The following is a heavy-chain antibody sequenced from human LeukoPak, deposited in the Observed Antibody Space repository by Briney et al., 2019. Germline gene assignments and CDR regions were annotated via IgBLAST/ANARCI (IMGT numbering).Heavy chain of an antibody. CDR3: ARVSSGSYFGYYYYYMDV. D-gene: IGHD1-26*01. CDR1: GFTFSNYW. V-gene: IGHV3-74*01. Sequence: GGSLRLSCAASGFTFSNYWMHWVRQAPGKGLVWVSRINSDGSSTSYADSVKGRFTIPRDNAKNTLCLQMNSLRAEDTAVYYCARVSSGSYFGYYYYYMDVWGKGTTVTVSS. J-gene: IGHJ6*03. CDR2: INSDGSST.